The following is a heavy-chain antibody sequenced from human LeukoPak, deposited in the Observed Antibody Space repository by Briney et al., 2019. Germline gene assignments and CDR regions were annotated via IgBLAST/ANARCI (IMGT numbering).Heavy chain of an antibody. CDR2: ISAYNGNT. CDR3: ARDQWLVPNWFDP. Sequence: ASGKVSCKASGYTFTSYGISWARQAPGQGLEWMGWISAYNGNTNYAQKLQGRVTMTTDTSTSTAYMELRSLRSDDTAVYYCARDQWLVPNWFDPWGQGTLVTVSS. V-gene: IGHV1-18*01. CDR1: GYTFTSYG. D-gene: IGHD6-19*01. J-gene: IGHJ5*02.